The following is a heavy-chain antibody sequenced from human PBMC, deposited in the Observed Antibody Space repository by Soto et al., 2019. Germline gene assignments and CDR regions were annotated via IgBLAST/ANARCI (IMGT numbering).Heavy chain of an antibody. V-gene: IGHV4-4*02. CDR2: IFHSRSI. Sequence: SETLSLTCAVSGGSISTSVWWTWVRQPPGKGLEWIGEIFHSRSINYNPSLQNRVTISADSSQSQFSLKLTSLTAADTALYYCATRSTTQDVFEVWGQGTMVTVSS. D-gene: IGHD1-26*01. J-gene: IGHJ3*01. CDR1: GGSISTSVW. CDR3: ATRSTTQDVFEV.